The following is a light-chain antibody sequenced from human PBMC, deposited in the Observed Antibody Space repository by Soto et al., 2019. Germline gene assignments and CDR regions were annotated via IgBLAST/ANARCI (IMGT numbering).Light chain of an antibody. CDR1: KNINKY. Sequence: IQMTQSPSSLSASVGGKVTITCRASKNINKYLNWYKQKPGKAPELLIYAASNLQIGVTSRFSGNGSGTDFTLTVSSVQPEDFATYYCQQTYSNPRMLGQGTKVDIK. J-gene: IGKJ1*01. V-gene: IGKV1-39*01. CDR2: AAS. CDR3: QQTYSNPRM.